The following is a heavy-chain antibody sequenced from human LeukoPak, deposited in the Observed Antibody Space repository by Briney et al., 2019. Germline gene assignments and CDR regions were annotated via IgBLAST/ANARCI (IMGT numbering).Heavy chain of an antibody. CDR3: AKDLDWRSAADIFDY. Sequence: GGSLRLSCVASGFTFSRYAMSWVRQAPGKGLEWVSAISGSGGSTYYADSVKGRFTISRDNSKNTLYLQMNSLRAEDTAVYYCAKDLDWRSAADIFDYWGQGTLVTVSS. D-gene: IGHD6-13*01. V-gene: IGHV3-23*01. CDR1: GFTFSRYA. CDR2: ISGSGGST. J-gene: IGHJ4*02.